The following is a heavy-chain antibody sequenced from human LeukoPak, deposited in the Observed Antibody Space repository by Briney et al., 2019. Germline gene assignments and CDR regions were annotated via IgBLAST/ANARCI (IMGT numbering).Heavy chain of an antibody. Sequence: QSAGSLRLSCAASGFTFSSYGMSWVRHAPGKGLERVSGISGSGGGTYYADSVKGRFTISRDNSKNTLYLQMNSLRAEDTGFYYCARGGSRGYNYNAFDLWGQGTVVTVSS. J-gene: IGHJ3*01. CDR2: ISGSGGGT. D-gene: IGHD3-22*01. CDR1: GFTFSSYG. CDR3: ARGGSRGYNYNAFDL. V-gene: IGHV3-23*01.